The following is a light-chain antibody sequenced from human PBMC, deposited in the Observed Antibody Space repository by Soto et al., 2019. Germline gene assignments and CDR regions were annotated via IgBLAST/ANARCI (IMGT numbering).Light chain of an antibody. CDR2: GAS. CDR1: QSVTTT. J-gene: IGKJ1*01. Sequence: EIVMTQSPATLSVSPGQRASLSCSASQSVTTTVAWYHQKPGQAPRXLVYGASTRATGIPARFSGSGAGTEFTLTITSLKSEDFGVYFCQQYKDWPTTFGQGTKVDIK. V-gene: IGKV3-15*01. CDR3: QQYKDWPTT.